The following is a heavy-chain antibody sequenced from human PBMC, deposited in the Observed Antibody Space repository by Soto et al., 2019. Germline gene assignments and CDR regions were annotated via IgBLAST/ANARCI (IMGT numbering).Heavy chain of an antibody. Sequence: QVQLQESGPGLVKPSQTLSLTCTVSGGSISSGDYYWSWIRQPPGKGLEWIGYIYYSGSTYYNPSLKSRVTISVDTSKNQFSLKLSSVTAADTAVYYCARDGRYCSSTSCSDYFDCWGQGTLVTVSS. J-gene: IGHJ4*02. CDR2: IYYSGST. V-gene: IGHV4-30-4*01. CDR3: ARDGRYCSSTSCSDYFDC. D-gene: IGHD2-2*01. CDR1: GGSISSGDYY.